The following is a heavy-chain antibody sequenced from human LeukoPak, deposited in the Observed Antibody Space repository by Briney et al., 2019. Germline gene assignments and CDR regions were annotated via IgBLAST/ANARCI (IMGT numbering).Heavy chain of an antibody. V-gene: IGHV5-51*01. Sequence: GESLKISCEGSGYIFTSYWIGWARQMPGKGLEWMGIIYPGDSDTRYSPSFQGQVTISADKSISTAYLQWSSLKASDTAMYYCARGNVVGELQYYYGMDVWGQGTTVTVSS. J-gene: IGHJ6*02. D-gene: IGHD3-16*01. CDR3: ARGNVVGELQYYYGMDV. CDR1: GYIFTSYW. CDR2: IYPGDSDT.